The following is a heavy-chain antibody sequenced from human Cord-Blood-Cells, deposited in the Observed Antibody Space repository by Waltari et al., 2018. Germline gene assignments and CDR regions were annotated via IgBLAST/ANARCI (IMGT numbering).Heavy chain of an antibody. D-gene: IGHD2-15*01. CDR1: GFTFSSYA. CDR3: AKDSGRRNFDY. J-gene: IGHJ4*02. V-gene: IGHV3-23*01. Sequence: EVQLLESGGGLVQPGGSLRLSCAASGFTFSSYAMSWVRQAPGKGVSLVSAISCSGGSTYYADSVKGRFTISGDNSKTTLYLQMNSLRAEDTAVYCCAKDSGRRNFDYWGQGTLVTVSS. CDR2: ISCSGGST.